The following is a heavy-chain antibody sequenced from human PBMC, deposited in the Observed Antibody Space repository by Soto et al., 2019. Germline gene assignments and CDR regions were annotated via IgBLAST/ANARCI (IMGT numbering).Heavy chain of an antibody. J-gene: IGHJ4*02. D-gene: IGHD2-8*01. CDR2: ISSRSSTI. CDR3: ASGTNGAFFVY. V-gene: IGHV3-11*01. CDR1: GFTFSDYY. Sequence: QVQLVESGGGLVQPGGSLRLSCAASGFTFSDYYMSWIRQAPGKGLEWVSYISSRSSTIFYADSVKGLFTIFRDNVKNALYLQMNGLRAADTAVYYCASGTNGAFFVYWGQGILVTVSS.